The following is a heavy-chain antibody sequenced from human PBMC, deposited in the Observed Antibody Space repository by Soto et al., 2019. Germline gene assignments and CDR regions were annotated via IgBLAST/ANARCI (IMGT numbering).Heavy chain of an antibody. CDR1: GFTFSSHS. Sequence: EVQLVESGGGLVKPGGSLRLSCAASGFTFSSHSMNWVRQAPGKGLEWVSSITSSSSYINYADSVKGRFTISRDYAKTSLYLQMNSLRAEDTAVYYCAREPGVSSGWYVDYWGQGTLVTVSS. D-gene: IGHD6-19*01. CDR3: AREPGVSSGWYVDY. CDR2: ITSSSSYI. J-gene: IGHJ4*02. V-gene: IGHV3-21*01.